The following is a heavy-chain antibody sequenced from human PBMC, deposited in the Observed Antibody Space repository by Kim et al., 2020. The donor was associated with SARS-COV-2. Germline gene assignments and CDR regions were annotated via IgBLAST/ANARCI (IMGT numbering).Heavy chain of an antibody. J-gene: IGHJ3*02. Sequence: ASVKVSCKASGYTFTSYGISWVRQAPGQGLEWMGWISAYNGNTNYAQKLQGRVTMTTDTSTSTAYMELRSLRSDDTAVYYCARDDRGLLRIDAFDIWGQGTMVTVSS. V-gene: IGHV1-18*04. CDR2: ISAYNGNT. D-gene: IGHD1-26*01. CDR3: ARDDRGLLRIDAFDI. CDR1: GYTFTSYG.